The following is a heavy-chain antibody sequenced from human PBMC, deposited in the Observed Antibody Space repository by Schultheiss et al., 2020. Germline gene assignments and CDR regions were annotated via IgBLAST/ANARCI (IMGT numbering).Heavy chain of an antibody. CDR1: GFTFSGSA. D-gene: IGHD3-22*01. J-gene: IGHJ5*02. V-gene: IGHV3-33*08. CDR2: IWYDGSNK. CDR3: ARDQAAYYYDSSGSYNWFDP. Sequence: GGSLRLSCAASGFTFSGSAMHWVRQAPGKGLEWVAVIWYDGSNKYYADSVKGRFTISRDNAKNSLYLQMNSLRAEDTAVYYCARDQAAYYYDSSGSYNWFDPWGQGTLVTVSS.